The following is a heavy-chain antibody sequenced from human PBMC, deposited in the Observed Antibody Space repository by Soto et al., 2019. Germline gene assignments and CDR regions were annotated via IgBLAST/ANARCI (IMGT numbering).Heavy chain of an antibody. CDR3: ASRTTATDYYYYMDV. J-gene: IGHJ6*03. CDR2: IYYSGST. Sequence: SETLSLTCTVSGGSISSYYWSWIRQPPGKGLEWIGYIYYSGSTNYNPSLKSRVTISVDTSKNQFSLKLSSVTAADTAVYYCASRTTATDYYYYMDVWGKGTTVTVSS. V-gene: IGHV4-59*08. CDR1: GGSISSYY. D-gene: IGHD4-4*01.